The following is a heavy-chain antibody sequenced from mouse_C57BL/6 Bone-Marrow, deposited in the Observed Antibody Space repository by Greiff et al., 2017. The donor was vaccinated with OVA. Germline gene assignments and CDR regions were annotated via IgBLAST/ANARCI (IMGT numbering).Heavy chain of an antibody. D-gene: IGHD3-2*02. J-gene: IGHJ3*01. CDR3: AGRRSGPFAY. CDR1: GYAFSSSW. V-gene: IGHV1-82*01. CDR2: IYPGDGDT. Sequence: QVQLQQSGPELVKPGASVKISCKASGYAFSSSWMNWVKQRPGKGLEWIGRIYPGDGDTNYNGKFKGKATLTADKSSSTAYMQLISLTSEDSAVYFCAGRRSGPFAYWGQGTLVTVSA.